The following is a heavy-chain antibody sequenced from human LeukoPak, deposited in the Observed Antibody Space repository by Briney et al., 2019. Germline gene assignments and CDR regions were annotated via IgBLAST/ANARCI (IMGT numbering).Heavy chain of an antibody. CDR3: ARVLNYDCVWGSYRPYYFDY. J-gene: IGHJ4*02. D-gene: IGHD3-16*02. CDR2: ISAYNGNT. CDR1: GYTFTSYG. V-gene: IGHV1-18*01. Sequence: ASVKVSCKASGYTFTSYGISWVRQAPGQGLEWMGWISAYNGNTNYAQKLQGRVTMTTDTSTSTAYMELRSLRSDDTAVYYCARVLNYDCVWGSYRPYYFDYWGQGTPVTVSS.